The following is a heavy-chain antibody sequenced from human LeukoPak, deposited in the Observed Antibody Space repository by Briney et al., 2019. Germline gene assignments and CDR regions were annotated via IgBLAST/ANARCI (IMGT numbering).Heavy chain of an antibody. D-gene: IGHD2-15*01. CDR1: GFTFSSYA. J-gene: IGHJ3*02. CDR3: ARDISGGSYYDAFDI. Sequence: GGSLRLSCAASGFTFSSYAMHWVRQAPGKGLEYVSAISSNGGSTYYANSVKGRFTISRDNAKNSLYLQMNSLRAEDTAVYYCARDISGGSYYDAFDIWGQGTMVTVSS. CDR2: ISSNGGST. V-gene: IGHV3-64*01.